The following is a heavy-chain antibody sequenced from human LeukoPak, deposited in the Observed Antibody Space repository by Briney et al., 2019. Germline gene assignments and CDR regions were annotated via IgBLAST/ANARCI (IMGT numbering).Heavy chain of an antibody. CDR1: GGSISSYY. Sequence: TSETLSLTCTVSGGSISSYYWSWIRQPAGKGLEWIGRIYTSGSTNYNPSLKSRVTMSVDTSKNQFSLKLSSVTAADTAVYYCERGGYCSSTSCYGGGYFDYWGQGTLVTVSS. J-gene: IGHJ4*02. CDR3: ERGGYCSSTSCYGGGYFDY. V-gene: IGHV4-4*07. D-gene: IGHD2-2*01. CDR2: IYTSGST.